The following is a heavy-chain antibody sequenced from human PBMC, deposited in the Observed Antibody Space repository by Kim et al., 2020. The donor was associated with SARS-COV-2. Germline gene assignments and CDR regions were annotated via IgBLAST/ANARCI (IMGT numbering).Heavy chain of an antibody. V-gene: IGHV4-59*01. Sequence: SETLSLTCTVSGGSISSYYWSWIRQPPGKGLEWIGYIYYSGSTNYNPSLKSRVTISVDTSKNQFSLKLSSVTAADTAVYYCARGPDYYDSSGYYYWGQGTLVTVSS. CDR2: IYYSGST. CDR3: ARGPDYYDSSGYYY. J-gene: IGHJ4*02. CDR1: GGSISSYY. D-gene: IGHD3-22*01.